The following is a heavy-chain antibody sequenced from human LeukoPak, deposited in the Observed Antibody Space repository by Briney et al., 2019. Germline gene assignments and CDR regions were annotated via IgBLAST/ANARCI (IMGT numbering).Heavy chain of an antibody. CDR3: AKDIVVVPAASGFDY. V-gene: IGHV3-23*01. Sequence: GGSLRLSCAASGFTFSDYYMSWVRQAPGKGLEWVSAISGSGGSTYYADSVKGRFTISRDNSKNTLYLQMNSLRAEDTAVYYCAKDIVVVPAASGFDYWGQGTLVTVSS. CDR2: ISGSGGST. D-gene: IGHD2-2*01. CDR1: GFTFSDYY. J-gene: IGHJ4*02.